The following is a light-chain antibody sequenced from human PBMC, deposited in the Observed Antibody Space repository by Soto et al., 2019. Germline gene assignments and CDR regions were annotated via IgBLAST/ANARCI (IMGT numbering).Light chain of an antibody. CDR2: GAS. CDR1: QSLTTRY. J-gene: IGKJ5*01. Sequence: EIVLTQSPGTPSLFPGERATLSCRASQSLTTRYLSWYQQKPGQAPRLLIYGASSRDTGIPDRFSGGGSGTDFTLTISRLEPEDFAVYHWQQYGSSPTFGQGTRLEIK. CDR3: QQYGSSPT. V-gene: IGKV3-20*01.